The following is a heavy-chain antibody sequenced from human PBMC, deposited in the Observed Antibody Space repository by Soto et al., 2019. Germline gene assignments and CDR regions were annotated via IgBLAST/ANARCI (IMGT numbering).Heavy chain of an antibody. V-gene: IGHV3-23*01. Sequence: GRSLRLSCAASGFTFSSSAMTWVRQASGRGLEWVSAISGGGSVTYYTDSVKGRFTISRDNSKNTLYLQMNSLRAEDTAVYYCTRNTSGRQGSAFDIWGQGTMVTVSS. J-gene: IGHJ3*02. CDR3: TRNTSGRQGSAFDI. D-gene: IGHD6-19*01. CDR2: ISGGGSVT. CDR1: GFTFSSSA.